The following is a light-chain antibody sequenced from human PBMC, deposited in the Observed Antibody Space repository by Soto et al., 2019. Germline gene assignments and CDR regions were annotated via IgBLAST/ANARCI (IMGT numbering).Light chain of an antibody. J-gene: IGLJ2*01. V-gene: IGLV1-51*01. CDR1: NSNIGNNY. CDR3: ATWDSTLSVGGV. Sequence: QSALTQPPSVSAAPGQKVTISCSGSNSNIGNNYVSWYQQLPGTAPKLLIYDDNKRASGIPDRFSGSKSGTSATLGITGLQTGDEADYYCATWDSTLSVGGVFGGGTKLTVL. CDR2: DDN.